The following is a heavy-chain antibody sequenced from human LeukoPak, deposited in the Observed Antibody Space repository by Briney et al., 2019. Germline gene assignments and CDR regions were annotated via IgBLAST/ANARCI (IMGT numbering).Heavy chain of an antibody. V-gene: IGHV3-33*06. D-gene: IGHD6-6*01. J-gene: IGHJ4*02. CDR2: IWYDGSNK. CDR1: GFTFSSYG. Sequence: PGRSLGLSCAASGFTFSSYGMHWVRQAPGKGLEWVAVIWYDGSNKYYADSVKGRFTISRDNSKNTLYLQMNSLRAEDTAVYYCAKGSGIAARLIDYWGQGTLVTVSS. CDR3: AKGSGIAARLIDY.